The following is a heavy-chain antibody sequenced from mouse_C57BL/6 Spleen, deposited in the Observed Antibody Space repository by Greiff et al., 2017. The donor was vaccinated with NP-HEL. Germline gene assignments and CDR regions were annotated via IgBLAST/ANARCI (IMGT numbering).Heavy chain of an antibody. V-gene: IGHV1-55*01. D-gene: IGHD1-1*01. J-gene: IGHJ3*01. CDR1: GYTFTSYW. Sequence: VQLQQPGAELVKPGASVKMSCKASGYTFTSYWITWVKQRPGQGLEWIGDIYPGSGSTNYNEKFKSKATLTVDTSSSTAYMQLSSLTSEDSAVYYCASFYYGSRTGCAYWGQGTLVTVSA. CDR3: ASFYYGSRTGCAY. CDR2: IYPGSGST.